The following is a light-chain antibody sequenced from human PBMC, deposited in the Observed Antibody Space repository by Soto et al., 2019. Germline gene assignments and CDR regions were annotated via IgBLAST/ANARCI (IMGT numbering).Light chain of an antibody. V-gene: IGLV6-57*02. J-gene: IGLJ3*02. CDR3: QSYDSSNRWV. CDR1: SGSIASNY. Sequence: NFMLTQPHSVSESPGKTVTISCTGSSGSIASNYVQRYQQRPGSAPTTVIYEDNQRPSGVPDRFSGSIGSSSNSASLTISGLKTEDEADYYCQSYDSSNRWVFGGGAQLTVL. CDR2: EDN.